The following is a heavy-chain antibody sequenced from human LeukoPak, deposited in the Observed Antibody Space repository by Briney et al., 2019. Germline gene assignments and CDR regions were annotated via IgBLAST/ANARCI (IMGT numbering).Heavy chain of an antibody. CDR3: ARGVRGSQKLDY. J-gene: IGHJ4*02. D-gene: IGHD1-26*01. Sequence: ASVKVSCKASGDAFSSFGVCWVRHAPGQGLEWKGWSGAYIGNAKYEKKVQGRLTMTTDASMSIAYMELRSLRSDDTAVYYCARGVRGSQKLDYWGQGTLVTVSS. V-gene: IGHV1-18*01. CDR1: GDAFSSFG. CDR2: SGAYIGNA.